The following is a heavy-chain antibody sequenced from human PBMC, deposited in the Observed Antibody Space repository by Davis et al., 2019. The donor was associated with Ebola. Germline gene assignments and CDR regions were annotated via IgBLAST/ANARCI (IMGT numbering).Heavy chain of an antibody. Sequence: SETLSLTCTVSGGSISSYYWSWIRQPPGKGLEWIGYIYYSGSTNYNPSLKSRVTISVDTSKNQFSLKLSSVTAADTAVYYCTGEYYSDYWGQGTLITVSS. CDR3: TGEYYSDY. V-gene: IGHV4-59*01. D-gene: IGHD3-10*01. J-gene: IGHJ4*02. CDR1: GGSISSYY. CDR2: IYYSGST.